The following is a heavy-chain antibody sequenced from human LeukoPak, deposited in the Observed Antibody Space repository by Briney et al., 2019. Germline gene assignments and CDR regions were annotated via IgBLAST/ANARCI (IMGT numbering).Heavy chain of an antibody. D-gene: IGHD6-19*01. V-gene: IGHV4-34*01. Sequence: SKTLSLTCAVYGGSFSGYYWSWIRQPPGKGLEWIGEINHSGSTNYNPSLKSRVTISVDTSKNQFSLKLSSVTAADTAVYYCARGLYSSKKRYFDYWGQGTLVTVSS. J-gene: IGHJ4*02. CDR1: GGSFSGYY. CDR2: INHSGST. CDR3: ARGLYSSKKRYFDY.